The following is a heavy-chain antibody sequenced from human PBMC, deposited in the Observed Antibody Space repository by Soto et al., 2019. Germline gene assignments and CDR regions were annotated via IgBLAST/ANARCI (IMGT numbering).Heavy chain of an antibody. D-gene: IGHD1-26*01. Sequence: QVQLQESGPGLVKPSGTLSLTCAVSGGSISSSNWWSWVRQPPGKGLEWIGEIYHSGSTNYKPSLKSRVTXSXDXXKHQSALKLSSVTAADTAVYYCARVSVSYYYGMDVWGQGTTVTVSS. J-gene: IGHJ6*02. V-gene: IGHV4-4*02. CDR3: ARVSVSYYYGMDV. CDR2: IYHSGST. CDR1: GGSISSSNW.